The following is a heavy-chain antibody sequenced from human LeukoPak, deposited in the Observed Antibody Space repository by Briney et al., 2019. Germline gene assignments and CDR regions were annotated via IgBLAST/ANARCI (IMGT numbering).Heavy chain of an antibody. CDR3: ARDRNYYDSSGYYRYVDY. CDR2: IGSSSGTI. D-gene: IGHD3-22*01. V-gene: IGHV3-48*01. J-gene: IGHJ4*02. Sequence: GGSLRLSCAASGFTFSVYSMNWVRLAPGKGLEWVSYIGSSSGTIDYTDSVKGRFTISRDNAKNSLYLQMNSLRAEDTAVYYCARDRNYYDSSGYYRYVDYWGQGTLVTVSS. CDR1: GFTFSVYS.